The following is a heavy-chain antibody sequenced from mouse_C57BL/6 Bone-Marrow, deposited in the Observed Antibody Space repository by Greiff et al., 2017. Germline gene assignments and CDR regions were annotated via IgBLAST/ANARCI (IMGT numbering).Heavy chain of an antibody. D-gene: IGHD1-1*01. CDR3: SRQVTTVLATKYFDV. Sequence: EVMLVESGGGLVKPGGSLKLSCAASGFTFSSYTMSWVRQTPEKRLQWVAAISGGGGNTYYPDSGKGRFTISRDNDKNILYLQMSSLRSEDTALYYCSRQVTTVLATKYFDVWGTGTTVTASS. CDR1: GFTFSSYT. V-gene: IGHV5-9*01. J-gene: IGHJ1*03. CDR2: ISGGGGNT.